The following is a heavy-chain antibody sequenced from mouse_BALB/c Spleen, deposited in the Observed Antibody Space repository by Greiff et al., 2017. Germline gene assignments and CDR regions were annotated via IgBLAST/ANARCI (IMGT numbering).Heavy chain of an antibody. V-gene: IGHV1S81*02. CDR3: ARSGVATSYWYFDV. CDR1: GYTFTSYW. Sequence: QVQLQQPGAELVKPGASVKLSCKASGYTFTSYWMHWVKQRPGQGLEWIGEINPSNGRTNYNEKFKSKATLTVDKSSSTAYMQLSSLTSEDSAVYYCARSGVATSYWYFDVWGAGTTVTVSS. CDR2: INPSNGRT. D-gene: IGHD1-1*02. J-gene: IGHJ1*01.